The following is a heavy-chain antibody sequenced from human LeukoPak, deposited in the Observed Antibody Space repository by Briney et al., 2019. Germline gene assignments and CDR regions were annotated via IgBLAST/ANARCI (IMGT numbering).Heavy chain of an antibody. D-gene: IGHD6-13*01. J-gene: IGHJ3*02. Sequence: SGGSLRLSCAASGFTVSSNYMSWVRQAPGKGLEWVSVIYRGGSTYYADSVKGRVTISRDNSRNTLYLQMNSLRAEDTAVYYCARGIVAAGTRDAFDIWGQGTTVTVSS. CDR1: GFTVSSNY. CDR2: IYRGGST. V-gene: IGHV3-53*01. CDR3: ARGIVAAGTRDAFDI.